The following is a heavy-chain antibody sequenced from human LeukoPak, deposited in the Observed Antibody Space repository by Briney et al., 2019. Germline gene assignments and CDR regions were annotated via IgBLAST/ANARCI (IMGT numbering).Heavy chain of an antibody. CDR1: GYTFTSYG. D-gene: IGHD2-21*02. J-gene: IGHJ3*02. CDR3: ARDRLAYCGGDCIPGAFDI. CDR2: IIPILGIA. V-gene: IGHV1-69*04. Sequence: SVKVSCKASGYTFTSYGISWVRQAPGQGLEWMGRIIPILGIANYEQKFQGRVAITADKSTSTAYMELSSLRSEDTAVYYCARDRLAYCGGDCIPGAFDIWGQGTMVTVSS.